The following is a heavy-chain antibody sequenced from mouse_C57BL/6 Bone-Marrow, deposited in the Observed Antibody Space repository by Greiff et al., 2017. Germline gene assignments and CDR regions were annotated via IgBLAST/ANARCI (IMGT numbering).Heavy chain of an antibody. V-gene: IGHV1-64*01. CDR3: AIRGYGSLWFAY. CDR1: GYTFTSYW. J-gene: IGHJ3*01. CDR2: IHPNSGST. Sequence: QVQLQQPGAELVKPGASVKLSCKASGYTFTSYWMHWVKQRPGQGLEWIGMIHPNSGSTNYNEKFKSKATLTVDKSSSTAYMQLSSLTSEDSAVYYCAIRGYGSLWFAYWGQGTLVTVSA. D-gene: IGHD1-1*01.